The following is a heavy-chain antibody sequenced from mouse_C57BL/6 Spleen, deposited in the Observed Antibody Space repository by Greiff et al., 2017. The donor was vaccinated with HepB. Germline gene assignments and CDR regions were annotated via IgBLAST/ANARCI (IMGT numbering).Heavy chain of an antibody. D-gene: IGHD2-5*01. Sequence: EVQLQESGGGLVKPGGSLKLSCAASGFTFSSYAMSWVRQTPEKRLEWVATISDGGSYTYYPDNVKGRFTISRDNAKNNLYLQMSHLKSEDTAMLYCARDRIVTSYYFDYWGQGTTLTVSS. CDR2: ISDGGSYT. J-gene: IGHJ2*01. CDR1: GFTFSSYA. V-gene: IGHV5-4*01. CDR3: ARDRIVTSYYFDY.